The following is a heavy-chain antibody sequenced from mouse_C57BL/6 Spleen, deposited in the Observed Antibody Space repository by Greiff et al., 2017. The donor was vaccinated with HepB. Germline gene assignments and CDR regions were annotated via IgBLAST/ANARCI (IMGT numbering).Heavy chain of an antibody. V-gene: IGHV7-3*01. CDR3: ARSLNWDGGRFAY. Sequence: DVMLVESGGGLVQPGGSLSLSCAASGFTFTDYYMSWVRQPPGKALEWLGFIRNKANGYTTEYSASVKGRFTISRDNSQSILYLQMNALRAEDSATYYCARSLNWDGGRFAYWGQGTLVTVSA. D-gene: IGHD4-1*01. J-gene: IGHJ3*01. CDR2: IRNKANGYTT. CDR1: GFTFTDYY.